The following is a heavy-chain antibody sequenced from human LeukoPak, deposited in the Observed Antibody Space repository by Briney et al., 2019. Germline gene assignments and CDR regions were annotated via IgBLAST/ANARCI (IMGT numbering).Heavy chain of an antibody. CDR2: IYYSGST. J-gene: IGHJ4*02. D-gene: IGHD6-13*01. CDR3: ARGASFSSSWYWFDY. CDR1: GGSISSSSYY. V-gene: IGHV4-39*07. Sequence: PSETLSLTCTVSGGSISSSSYYWGWIRQPPGKGLEWIGSIYYSGSTNYNPSLKSRVTISVDTSKNQFSLKLSSVTAADTAVYYCARGASFSSSWYWFDYWGQGTLVTVSS.